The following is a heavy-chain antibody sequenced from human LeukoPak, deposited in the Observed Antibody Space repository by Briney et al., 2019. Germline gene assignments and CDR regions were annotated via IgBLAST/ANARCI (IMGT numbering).Heavy chain of an antibody. D-gene: IGHD2-2*02. Sequence: GGSLRLSCAASGFIFSNAWMSWVRQAPGKGQEWVARIRSKGDGGTTEYAASVRGRFIISRDDSKNMMFLQMDSLKNEDTAVYYCATDVPTAIPQIDYWGQGTLVTVSS. CDR3: ATDVPTAIPQIDY. CDR1: GFIFSNAW. V-gene: IGHV3-15*01. CDR2: IRSKGDGGTT. J-gene: IGHJ4*02.